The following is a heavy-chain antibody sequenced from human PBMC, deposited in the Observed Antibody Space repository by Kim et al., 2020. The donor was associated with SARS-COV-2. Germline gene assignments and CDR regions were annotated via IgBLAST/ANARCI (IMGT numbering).Heavy chain of an antibody. CDR2: INSDGSST. CDR3: ARRAYTSGWWYFDY. CDR1: GLTFSSYW. D-gene: IGHD6-19*01. Sequence: GGSLRLSCAASGLTFSSYWMHWVRQAPGKGLVWVSRINSDGSSTSYADSVKGRFTVSRDNAKNTLSLQMNSLRDEDTAVYYCARRAYTSGWWYFDYWGQG. J-gene: IGHJ4*02. V-gene: IGHV3-74*01.